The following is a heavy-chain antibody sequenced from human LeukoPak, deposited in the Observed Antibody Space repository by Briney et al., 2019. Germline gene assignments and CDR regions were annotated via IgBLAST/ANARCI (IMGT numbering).Heavy chain of an antibody. J-gene: IGHJ4*02. V-gene: IGHV3-48*03. Sequence: GGSLRLSCAASGFTFSSYAMNWVRQAPGKGLEWVSYISSSGSTIYYADSVKGRFTISRDNAKNSLYLQMNSLRAEDTAVYYCAREYCSGGSCYWDYWGQGTLVTVSS. CDR1: GFTFSSYA. CDR2: ISSSGSTI. D-gene: IGHD2-15*01. CDR3: AREYCSGGSCYWDY.